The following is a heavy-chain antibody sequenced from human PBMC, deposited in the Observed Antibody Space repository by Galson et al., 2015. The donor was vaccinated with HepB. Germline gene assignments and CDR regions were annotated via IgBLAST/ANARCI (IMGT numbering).Heavy chain of an antibody. J-gene: IGHJ2*01. CDR1: GGTFSSYA. CDR2: IIPILGIA. D-gene: IGHD3-10*01. CDR3: ATPRGDYYGSGTFDL. Sequence: SVKVSCKASGGTFSSYAISWVRQAPGQGLEWMGRIIPILGIANYAQKFQGRVTITADKSTSTAYMELSSLRSEDTAVYYCATPRGDYYGSGTFDLWGRGTLVTVSS. V-gene: IGHV1-69*04.